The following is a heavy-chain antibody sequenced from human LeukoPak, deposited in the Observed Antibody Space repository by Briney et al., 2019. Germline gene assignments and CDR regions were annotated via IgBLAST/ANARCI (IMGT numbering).Heavy chain of an antibody. D-gene: IGHD2-2*01. J-gene: IGHJ6*03. CDR3: ARSYCSSTSCYRYYMDV. Sequence: SETLSLTCTVSGYSISSGYSWGWIRQPPGKGLEWIGNIYHSGSTYYNPSLKSRVTISVDTSKNQFSLKLSSVTAADTAVYYCARSYCSSTSCYRYYMDVWGKGTTVTVSS. CDR1: GYSISSGYS. V-gene: IGHV4-38-2*02. CDR2: IYHSGST.